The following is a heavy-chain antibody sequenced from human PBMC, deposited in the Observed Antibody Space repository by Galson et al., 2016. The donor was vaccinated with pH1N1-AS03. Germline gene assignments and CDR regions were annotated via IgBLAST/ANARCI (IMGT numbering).Heavy chain of an antibody. J-gene: IGHJ4*02. CDR3: STGDFSTSAHFDY. CDR2: INRSGDT. Sequence: TLSLTCSVSGGSITSGHYYWTWIRQPAGKGLEWIGRINRSGDTRYNPSLKSRVTISLDTSKNQFSLNLTSVTAADTAVYYLSTGDFSTSAHFDYWGQ. D-gene: IGHD6-6*01. CDR1: GGSITSGHYY. V-gene: IGHV4-61*02.